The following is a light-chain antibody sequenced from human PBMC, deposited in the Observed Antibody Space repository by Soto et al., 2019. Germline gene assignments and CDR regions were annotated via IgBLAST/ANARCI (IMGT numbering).Light chain of an antibody. CDR2: DAS. J-gene: IGKJ2*01. CDR3: QQYAGSPYT. CDR1: QSVSSY. V-gene: IGKV3-11*01. Sequence: EIVLTQSPATLSLSPGERATLSCRASQSVSSYLAWYQQKPGQAPRLLIYDASNRATGIPARFSGSGSGTDFTLTISSLEPEDFAVYYCQQYAGSPYTFGLGTKLEVK.